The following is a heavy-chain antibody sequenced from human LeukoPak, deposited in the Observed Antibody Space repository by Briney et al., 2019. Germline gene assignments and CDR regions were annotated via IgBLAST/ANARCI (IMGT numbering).Heavy chain of an antibody. V-gene: IGHV3-23*01. CDR2: ISGSGGST. Sequence: PGGSLRLSCEASGFTVSSNYMSWVRQAPRKGLEWVSAISGSGGSTYYADSVKGRFTISGDNSKNTLYLQMNSLRAEDTAVYYCAKGNLEGSVTTHYWGQGTLVTVSS. J-gene: IGHJ4*02. CDR1: GFTVSSNY. D-gene: IGHD4-17*01. CDR3: AKGNLEGSVTTHY.